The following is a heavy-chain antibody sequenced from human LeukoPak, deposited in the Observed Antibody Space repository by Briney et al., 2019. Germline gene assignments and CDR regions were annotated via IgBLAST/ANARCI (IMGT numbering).Heavy chain of an antibody. CDR3: ARHVYSGYCSGGSCSGWFDP. CDR1: GYSFTSYW. D-gene: IGHD2-15*01. Sequence: GESLKISCKGSGYSFTSYWIGWVRQMPGKGLEWMGIIYPGDSDTRYSPSFQGQVTISADKSISTAYLQWSSLKASDTAMYYCARHVYSGYCSGGSCSGWFDPWGQETLVTVSS. J-gene: IGHJ5*02. CDR2: IYPGDSDT. V-gene: IGHV5-51*01.